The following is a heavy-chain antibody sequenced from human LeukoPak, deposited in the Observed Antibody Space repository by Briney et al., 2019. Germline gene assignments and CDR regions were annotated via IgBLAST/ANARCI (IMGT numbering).Heavy chain of an antibody. J-gene: IGHJ4*02. CDR1: GVTFSNAW. Sequence: GGSLRLSCAASGVTFSNAWRSWVRQAPGKGLEWVGRIKSKSDGGTTDYAAPVKGRFTISRDDSKNPLYLQMNSLKTEDTAVYYCTTESYYYDSSGYYWGQGTLVTVSS. CDR3: TTESYYYDSSGYY. CDR2: IKSKSDGGTT. V-gene: IGHV3-15*01. D-gene: IGHD3-22*01.